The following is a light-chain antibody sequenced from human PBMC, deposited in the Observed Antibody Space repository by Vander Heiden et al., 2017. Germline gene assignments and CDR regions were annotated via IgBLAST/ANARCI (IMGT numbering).Light chain of an antibody. Sequence: QSALTQLASVSGSPGQSTTISCTGTSSDVGGYNYVAWYQQHPGAAPKLRIYDGSNRPSGGSNRFSCSKSGNTAALTISGLQAEDEADYYCSSYTSSSTPDVFGTGTKVTVL. CDR2: DGS. CDR3: SSYTSSSTPDV. V-gene: IGLV2-14*03. CDR1: SSDVGGYNY. J-gene: IGLJ1*01.